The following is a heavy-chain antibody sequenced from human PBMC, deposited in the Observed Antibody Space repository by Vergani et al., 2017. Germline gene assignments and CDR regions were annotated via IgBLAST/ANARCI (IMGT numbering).Heavy chain of an antibody. CDR3: AKDPRLKEDYYYYYMDV. V-gene: IGHV3-7*01. CDR1: GFIFSHYW. CDR2: INQDGSEK. J-gene: IGHJ6*03. Sequence: EVQLVESGGGLVQPGGSLRLSCAASGFIFSHYWMSWVRQAPGKGLEWVANINQDGSEKYYVDSVKGRFTISRDNSKNTLYLYMNSLRADDTAVYYCAKDPRLKEDYYYYYMDVWGKGTTVTVSS.